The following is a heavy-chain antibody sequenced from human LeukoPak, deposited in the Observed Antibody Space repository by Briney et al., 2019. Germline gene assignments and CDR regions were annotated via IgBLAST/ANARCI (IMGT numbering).Heavy chain of an antibody. D-gene: IGHD5-18*01. CDR2: INHSGST. CDR1: GGSFSGYY. CDR3: ARKGVGGYSYGFDY. Sequence: SETLSLTCAVYGGSFSGYYWSWIRQPPGKGLEWIGEINHSGSTNYNPSLKSRVTLSVDTSKNQFSLKLSSVTAADTAVYYCARKGVGGYSYGFDYWGQGTLVTVSS. J-gene: IGHJ4*02. V-gene: IGHV4-34*01.